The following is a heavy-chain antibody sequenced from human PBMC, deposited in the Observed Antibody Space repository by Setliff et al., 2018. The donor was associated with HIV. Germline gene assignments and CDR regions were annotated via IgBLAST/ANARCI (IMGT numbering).Heavy chain of an antibody. J-gene: IGHJ4*02. CDR1: GGSFSDYY. Sequence: KTSETLSLTCAVYGGSFSDYYWSWIRQPPGKGLEWIGEIYHSGSTYYNPSLKSRVTISVDTSKNQFSLKLSSVTAADTAVYYCARRSGFALDYWGQGTLVTVSS. V-gene: IGHV4-34*01. CDR2: IYHSGST. CDR3: ARRSGFALDY. D-gene: IGHD5-12*01.